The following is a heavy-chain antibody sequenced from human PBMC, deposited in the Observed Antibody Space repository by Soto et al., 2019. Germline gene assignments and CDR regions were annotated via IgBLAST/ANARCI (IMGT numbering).Heavy chain of an antibody. V-gene: IGHV4-34*01. CDR2: INHSGST. D-gene: IGHD4-17*01. CDR1: GGSFSGYY. Sequence: QVQLQQWGAGLLKPSETLSLTCAVYGGSFSGYYWSCIRQPPGKGLEWIGEINHSGSTNYNPSLKSRVTISVDTSKNQFSLKLSSVTAADTAVYYCAMHYGDYVDYWGQGTLVTVSS. CDR3: AMHYGDYVDY. J-gene: IGHJ4*02.